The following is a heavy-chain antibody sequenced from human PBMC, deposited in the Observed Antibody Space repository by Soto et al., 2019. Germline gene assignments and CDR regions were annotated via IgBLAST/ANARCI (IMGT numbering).Heavy chain of an antibody. J-gene: IGHJ4*02. D-gene: IGHD5-12*01. CDR3: ARGQWLRSKSDH. CDR2: ISDSGGST. Sequence: PGGSLRLSCAASGFTFSIYAMSWVRQAPGKGLEWISGISDSGGSTYSADSVKGRFTISRDNSKNTLDLQMNSLRAEDTAIYYCARGQWLRSKSDHWGQGTLVTVSS. V-gene: IGHV3-23*01. CDR1: GFTFSIYA.